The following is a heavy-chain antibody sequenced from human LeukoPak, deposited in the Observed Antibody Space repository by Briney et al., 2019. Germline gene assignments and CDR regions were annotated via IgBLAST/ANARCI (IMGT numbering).Heavy chain of an antibody. CDR2: ISSNGGST. CDR1: GFTFSSYA. Sequence: GGSLRLSCAASGFTFSSYAMHWVRQAQGKGLEYVSAISSNGGSTYYANSVKGRFTISRDNTKNTLYLQMGSLRAEDMAVYYCARGREDIVVVPAAIDFDYWGQGTLGTVSA. CDR3: ARGREDIVVVPAAIDFDY. V-gene: IGHV3-64*01. J-gene: IGHJ4*02. D-gene: IGHD2-2*02.